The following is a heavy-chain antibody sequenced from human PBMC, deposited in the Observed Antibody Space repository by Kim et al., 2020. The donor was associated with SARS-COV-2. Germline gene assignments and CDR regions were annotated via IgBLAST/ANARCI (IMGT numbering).Heavy chain of an antibody. CDR1: GGTFSSYA. CDR3: ARDGPRLRYFDWSDLYYFDY. V-gene: IGHV1-69*13. J-gene: IGHJ4*02. Sequence: SVKVSCKASGGTFSSYAISWVRQAPGQGLEWMGGIIPIFGTANYAQKFQGRVTITADESTSTAYMELSSLRSEDTAVYYCARDGPRLRYFDWSDLYYFDYWGQGTLVTVSS. CDR2: IIPIFGTA. D-gene: IGHD3-9*01.